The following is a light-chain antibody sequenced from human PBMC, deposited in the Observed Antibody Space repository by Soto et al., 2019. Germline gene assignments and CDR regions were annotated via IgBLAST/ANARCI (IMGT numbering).Light chain of an antibody. V-gene: IGKV1D-12*01. Sequence: DLQMTQSPSSASASVGDTVTITCRASQDISTGLAWYQQKPGKAPKLLIYDASTLQSGVPSRFSGGGSRKDFTLTISRLQPEDFADYYCQQGNSFFTFGGGTKVEIK. J-gene: IGKJ4*01. CDR1: QDISTG. CDR2: DAS. CDR3: QQGNSFFT.